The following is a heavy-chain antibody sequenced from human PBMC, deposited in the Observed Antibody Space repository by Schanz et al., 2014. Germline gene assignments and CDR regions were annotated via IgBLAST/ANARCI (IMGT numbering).Heavy chain of an antibody. Sequence: QLVESGGGLVQPGGSLRLSCATSGFNLRRYSMNWVRQAPGGGLEWVSSISATSNFVHYAASVEGRFTVSRDNANNVMYLQMNSLRVGDTAMYYCARDTLWSGDINDAFDVWGHGTMVTVS. J-gene: IGHJ3*01. CDR3: ARDTLWSGDINDAFDV. D-gene: IGHD3-10*01. CDR2: ISATSNFV. V-gene: IGHV3-21*01. CDR1: GFNLRRYS.